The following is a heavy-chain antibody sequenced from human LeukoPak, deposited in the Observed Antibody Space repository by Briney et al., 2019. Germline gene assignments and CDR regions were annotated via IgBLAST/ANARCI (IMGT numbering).Heavy chain of an antibody. Sequence: GGSLRLSCVASGFNVSNYSMHWIRQAPGKGLEWVAFIREDGSDKYYEDSVKGRFFVSRDNSKSKMFLQMNSLTPEDTAVYYCGNEDGTSDVWGQGTMVNVS. CDR3: GNEDGTSDV. V-gene: IGHV3-30*02. CDR1: GFNVSNYS. J-gene: IGHJ3*01. CDR2: IREDGSDK. D-gene: IGHD6-6*01.